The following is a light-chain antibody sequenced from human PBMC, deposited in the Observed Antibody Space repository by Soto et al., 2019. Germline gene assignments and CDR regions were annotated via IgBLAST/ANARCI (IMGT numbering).Light chain of an antibody. Sequence: EIVLTQSPATLSLSPGERATLSCGASQSVSSNYLAWYQHKPGLAPRLVIYDASTRATGIPDRFSGSGSGKSFPLHISKTGAEDFAVLYLQHLGWFTPKPFGQGTKLEIK. CDR3: QHLGWFTPKP. J-gene: IGKJ2*01. V-gene: IGKV3D-20*01. CDR1: QSVSSNY. CDR2: DAS.